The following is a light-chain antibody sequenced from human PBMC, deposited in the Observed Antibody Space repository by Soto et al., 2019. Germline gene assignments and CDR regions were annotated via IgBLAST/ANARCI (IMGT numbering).Light chain of an antibody. V-gene: IGKV1-6*01. CDR2: AAS. J-gene: IGKJ2*01. Sequence: AIQMTQSPSSLSASVGDRVTITCRASQGIRNDLGWYQQKPGKAPKLLIYAASSLQSRVPSRFGGSGSGTDFTLTISSLQPEDFATYYCIQDYNSPYTFGQGTKLEIK. CDR3: IQDYNSPYT. CDR1: QGIRND.